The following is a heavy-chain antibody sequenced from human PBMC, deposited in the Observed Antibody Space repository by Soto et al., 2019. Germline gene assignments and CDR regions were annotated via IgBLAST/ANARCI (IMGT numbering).Heavy chain of an antibody. D-gene: IGHD3-22*01. CDR1: GDSISCSNW. J-gene: IGHJ6*02. CDR2: IYHSGST. Sequence: SWSLAITWGRSGDSISCSNWWSWVRQPPGKELEWIGEIYHSGSTNYNPSLKSRVTISVDKSKNQFSLKLSSVTAADTAVYYCARGGDYYDSSGILPYYYYGMDIWGQGTTVTLSS. V-gene: IGHV4-4*02. CDR3: ARGGDYYDSSGILPYYYYGMDI.